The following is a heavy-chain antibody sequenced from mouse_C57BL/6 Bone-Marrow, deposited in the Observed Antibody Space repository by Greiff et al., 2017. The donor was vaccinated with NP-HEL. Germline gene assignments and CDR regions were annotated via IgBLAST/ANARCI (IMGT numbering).Heavy chain of an antibody. CDR1: GYTFTPYP. V-gene: IGHV1-47*01. D-gene: IGHD1-3*01. CDR2: FHPYTDDT. Sequence: QVQLQQSGAELVKPGASVKMSCKASGYTFTPYPIEWMKQNHGKSLEWIGNFHPYTDDTKYIEKFKGKATLTVEKYSSTAYMQLSSLTSEDSAVYFCARARSKLWGQGTLGTVSA. CDR3: ARARSKL. J-gene: IGHJ3*01.